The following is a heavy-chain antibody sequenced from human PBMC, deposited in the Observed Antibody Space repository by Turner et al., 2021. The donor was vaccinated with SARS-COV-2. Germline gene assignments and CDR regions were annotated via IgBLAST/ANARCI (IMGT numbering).Heavy chain of an antibody. CDR1: GFSFSSHA. CDR3: ARDFWVATNNWFDP. V-gene: IGHV3-48*02. D-gene: IGHD3-3*01. J-gene: IGHJ5*02. CDR2: IGGTNNI. Sequence: EVQLVESGGGLVQPGGSLRLSCAASGFSFSSHAMNWVRQAPGKGLEWVSYIGGTNNINYADSVKGRFTISRDNAKNSLYLQMNSLRDEDTAVYYCARDFWVATNNWFDPWGQGTLVTVSS.